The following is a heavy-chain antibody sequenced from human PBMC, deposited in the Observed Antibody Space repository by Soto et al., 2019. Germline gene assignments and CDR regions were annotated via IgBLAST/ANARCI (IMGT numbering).Heavy chain of an antibody. CDR1: GGSFSGYY. Sequence: SETLSLTCAVYGGSFSGYYWSWIRQPPGKGLEWIGEINHSGSTNYNPSLKSRVTISVDTSKNQFSLKLSSVTAADTAVYYCARGLEVAAAGYGEYYYYGMDVWGQGTTVTVSS. J-gene: IGHJ6*02. CDR2: INHSGST. D-gene: IGHD6-13*01. CDR3: ARGLEVAAAGYGEYYYYGMDV. V-gene: IGHV4-34*01.